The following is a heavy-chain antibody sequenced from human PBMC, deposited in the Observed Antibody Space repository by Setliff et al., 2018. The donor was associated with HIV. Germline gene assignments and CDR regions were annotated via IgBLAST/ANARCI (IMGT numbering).Heavy chain of an antibody. Sequence: SETLSLTCAVSGGSISSSNWWSWVRQPPGKGLEWIGEIYHSGGTNYNPSLKSRVTISLDKSKNHFSLELRSVTAADTAVYFCARDPYCSGDGCFRYYQHWGRGTLVTVSS. V-gene: IGHV4-4*02. CDR1: GGSISSSNW. D-gene: IGHD2-15*01. CDR2: IYHSGGT. CDR3: ARDPYCSGDGCFRYYQH. J-gene: IGHJ1*01.